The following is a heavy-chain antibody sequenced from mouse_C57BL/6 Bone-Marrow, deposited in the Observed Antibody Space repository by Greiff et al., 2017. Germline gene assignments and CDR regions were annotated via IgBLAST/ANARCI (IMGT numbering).Heavy chain of an antibody. J-gene: IGHJ1*03. V-gene: IGHV14-4*01. Sequence: EVQLQQSGAELVRPGASVKLSCTASGFNIKDDYMHWVKQRPEQGLEWIGWIDPENGDTEYASKFQGKATITADTSSNTAYLQLSSLTSEDTAVYYCTTGYDYDRWYFDVWGTGTTVTVSS. CDR2: IDPENGDT. D-gene: IGHD2-4*01. CDR3: TTGYDYDRWYFDV. CDR1: GFNIKDDY.